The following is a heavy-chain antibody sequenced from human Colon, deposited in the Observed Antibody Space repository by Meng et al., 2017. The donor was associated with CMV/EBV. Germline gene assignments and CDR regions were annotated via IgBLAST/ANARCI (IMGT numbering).Heavy chain of an antibody. V-gene: IGHV2-5*01. J-gene: IGHJ4*02. CDR2: IYWNDDK. CDR1: VFSLSTNGVG. CDR3: AQRSRYSSGWYVY. D-gene: IGHD6-19*01. Sequence: SGPTLVKPTQTLTLTCTFSVFSLSTNGVGVGVACIRQPPGKALEWLALIYWNDDKIYSPSLKTRLSITKDTSNNQVVLTMANMDPLDTATYFCAQRSRYSSGWYVYWGQGTLVTVSS.